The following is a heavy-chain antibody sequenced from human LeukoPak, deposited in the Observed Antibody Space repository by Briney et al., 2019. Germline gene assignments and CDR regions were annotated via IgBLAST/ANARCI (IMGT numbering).Heavy chain of an antibody. CDR3: ARRALMSTTVTRGGTDFYYAMDV. CDR2: IYNSGTT. Sequence: SETLSLTCIVSGGSISRGSYYWNWIRQPAGKGLEWMGRIYNSGTTNYNPSLNSRVTISTDMSKNQISLKLSSVTAADTAVYFCARRALMSTTVTRGGTDFYYAMDVWGQGTTVTVSS. V-gene: IGHV4-61*02. J-gene: IGHJ6*02. D-gene: IGHD4-11*01. CDR1: GGSISRGSYY.